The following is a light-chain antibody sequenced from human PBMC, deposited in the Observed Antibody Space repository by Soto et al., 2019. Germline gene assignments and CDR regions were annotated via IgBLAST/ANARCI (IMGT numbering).Light chain of an antibody. CDR3: SSYTSNSTLL. CDR1: STDISNDNY. Sequence: QSALTQPASVSGSPGQSITISCTGSSTDISNDNYVSWYQHHPDRAPKLVIYEVFNWPSGVSDRFSGSKSGNTASLTISGLQAEDEADYYCSSYTSNSTLLFGGGTQLTVL. J-gene: IGLJ2*01. CDR2: EVF. V-gene: IGLV2-14*01.